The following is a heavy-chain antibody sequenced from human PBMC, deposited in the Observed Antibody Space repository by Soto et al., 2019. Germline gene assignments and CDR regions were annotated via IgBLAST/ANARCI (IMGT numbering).Heavy chain of an antibody. J-gene: IGHJ5*02. V-gene: IGHV6-1*01. CDR2: TYYRSKWFN. CDR1: GYSVSSSSAA. Sequence: SHTRSLTCAISGYSVSSSSAAWQLDRQSPSRGLEWLGRTYYRSKWFNDYALSVKSRITINPDTSKNQFSLHLNSVTPEDTAVYYCARGDPSNSSGFYSWFDPWGQGTLVTVSS. D-gene: IGHD3-22*01. CDR3: ARGDPSNSSGFYSWFDP.